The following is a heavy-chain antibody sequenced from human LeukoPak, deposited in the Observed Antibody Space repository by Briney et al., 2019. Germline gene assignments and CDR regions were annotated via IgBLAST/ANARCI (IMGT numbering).Heavy chain of an antibody. CDR1: GGSISGYY. D-gene: IGHD3-22*01. Sequence: PSETLSLTCSVSGGSISGYYWSWIRQPPGEGLEWIGYVYYSGTTDYNPSLKSRVTISIDTSKNQLSLKLTSVTAADTAVYYCARHYYDSSGYYYGSLFHYWGQGTLVTVSS. CDR2: VYYSGTT. V-gene: IGHV4-59*08. J-gene: IGHJ4*02. CDR3: ARHYYDSSGYYYGSLFHY.